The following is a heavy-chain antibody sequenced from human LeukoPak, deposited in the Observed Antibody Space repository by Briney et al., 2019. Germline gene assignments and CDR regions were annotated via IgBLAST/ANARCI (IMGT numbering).Heavy chain of an antibody. J-gene: IGHJ6*03. CDR2: ISWNSGSI. D-gene: IGHD2-2*01. Sequence: GGSLRLSYAASGFTFDDYAMHWVRQAPGKGLEWVSGISWNSGSIGYADSVKGRFTISRDNAKNSLYLQMNSLRDEDTALYYCANLGSAGCRRITSCSAYMDVWGKGTTVTVSS. CDR1: GFTFDDYA. V-gene: IGHV3-9*01. CDR3: ANLGSAGCRRITSCSAYMDV.